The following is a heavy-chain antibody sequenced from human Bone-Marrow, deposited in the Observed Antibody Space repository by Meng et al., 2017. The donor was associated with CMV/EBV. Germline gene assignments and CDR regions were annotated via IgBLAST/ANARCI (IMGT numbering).Heavy chain of an antibody. D-gene: IGHD1-26*01. CDR1: GFTFSSYS. CDR3: TRDPPWDLKFDC. CDR2: ISSSSSYI. V-gene: IGHV3-21*01. J-gene: IGHJ4*02. Sequence: GESLKIYCAASGFTFSSYSMIWVRQAPGKGLEWVSSISSSSSYIYYADSVNGRFTIPRDNAKNTLYLQINRRGAEDTAAYYCTRDPPWDLKFDCWGQGTLVTVSS.